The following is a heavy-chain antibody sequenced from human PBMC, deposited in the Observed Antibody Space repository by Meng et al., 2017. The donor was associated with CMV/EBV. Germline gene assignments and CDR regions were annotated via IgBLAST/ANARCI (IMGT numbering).Heavy chain of an antibody. D-gene: IGHD6-13*01. CDR1: GGSISSSSYY. CDR3: ARRVAAAVPFDY. J-gene: IGHJ4*02. CDR2: IYYSGST. Sequence: SETLSLTCTVSGGSISSSSYYWGWIRQPPGKGLEWIGSIYYSGSTYYNPSPKSRVTISVDTSKNQFSLKLSSVTAADTAVYYCARRVAAAVPFDYWGQGTLVTVSS. V-gene: IGHV4-39*01.